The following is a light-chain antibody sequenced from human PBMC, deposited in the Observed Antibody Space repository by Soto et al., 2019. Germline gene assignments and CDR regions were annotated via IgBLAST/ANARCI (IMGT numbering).Light chain of an antibody. CDR1: QSVSDW. Sequence: DIQMTQSPSTLSASVGDRVTTTCRASQSVSDWLAWYQRKPGKVPKLLIYKASNLESGVPSRFSGSGSGTEFTLTISSLQPDDFATYYCQQYNSYSFGQGTKVDIK. CDR3: QQYNSYS. CDR2: KAS. V-gene: IGKV1-5*03. J-gene: IGKJ1*01.